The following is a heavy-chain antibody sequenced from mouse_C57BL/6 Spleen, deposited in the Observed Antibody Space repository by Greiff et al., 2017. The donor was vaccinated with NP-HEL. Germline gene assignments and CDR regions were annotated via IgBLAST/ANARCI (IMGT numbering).Heavy chain of an antibody. J-gene: IGHJ4*01. D-gene: IGHD2-3*01. CDR2: IDPSDSYT. Sequence: VQLQQPGAELVKPGASVKLSCKASGYTFTSYWMQWVKQRPGQGLEWIGEIDPSDSYTNYNQKFKGKATLTVDTSSSTAYMQLSSLTSEDSAVYYCASDYDQGDAMDYWGQGTSVTVSS. CDR1: GYTFTSYW. V-gene: IGHV1-50*01. CDR3: ASDYDQGDAMDY.